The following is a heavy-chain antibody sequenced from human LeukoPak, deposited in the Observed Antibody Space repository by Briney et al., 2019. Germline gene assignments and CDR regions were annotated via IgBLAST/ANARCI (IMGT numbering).Heavy chain of an antibody. V-gene: IGHV4-39*07. J-gene: IGHJ4*02. CDR2: ISYSGST. CDR1: GGSISSSNYY. Sequence: PSETLSLTCTVSGGSISSSNYYWGWIRQPPGKGLEWIASISYSGSTYYNPSVKSRVTISRDTSKNQFSLSLNSVTAADTAVYYCAREGGGFDCWGQGTLVTVSS. D-gene: IGHD3-16*01. CDR3: AREGGGFDC.